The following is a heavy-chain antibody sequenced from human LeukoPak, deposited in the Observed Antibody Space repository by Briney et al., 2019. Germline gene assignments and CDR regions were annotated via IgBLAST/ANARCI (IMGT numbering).Heavy chain of an antibody. CDR2: IHFSGST. Sequence: SETLSLTCTVSGYSISSAYYWGWIRQSPGKGLEWIGYIHFSGSTDYNPSLKSRIAISVDTSENQFSLKVSSATAADTAVYYCARALYGGNLDYWGQGSLVTVSS. CDR3: ARALYGGNLDY. V-gene: IGHV4-38-2*02. J-gene: IGHJ4*02. D-gene: IGHD4-23*01. CDR1: GYSISSAYY.